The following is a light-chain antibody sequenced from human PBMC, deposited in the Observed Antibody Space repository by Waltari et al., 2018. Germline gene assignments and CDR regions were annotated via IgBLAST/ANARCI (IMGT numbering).Light chain of an antibody. CDR1: SSDIGCYNY. CDR3: SSYAPSSTV. CDR2: DVS. J-gene: IGLJ2*01. Sequence: QSALTQPASVSGSPGQSITISCTGTSSDIGCYNYVSWYQQHPGKAPKLMIYDVSKRPSGVSDRFSGSKSGNTASLTISGLQAEDEADYYCSSYAPSSTVFGGGTKLTVL. V-gene: IGLV2-14*03.